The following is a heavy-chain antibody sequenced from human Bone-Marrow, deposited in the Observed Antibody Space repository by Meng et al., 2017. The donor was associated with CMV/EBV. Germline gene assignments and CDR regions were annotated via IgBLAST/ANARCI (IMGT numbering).Heavy chain of an antibody. Sequence: GGSLRLSCAASGFTFRSYAMHWVRQAPGKGLEWVAVISYDGSSKYYADSVKGRFTISRDNSRNTLYLQMNSLRAEDTAVYYCARGEQISRSWGQGTLVTVSS. CDR3: ARGEQISRS. CDR1: GFTFRSYA. D-gene: IGHD1/OR15-1a*01. CDR2: ISYDGSSK. V-gene: IGHV3-30-3*01. J-gene: IGHJ5*02.